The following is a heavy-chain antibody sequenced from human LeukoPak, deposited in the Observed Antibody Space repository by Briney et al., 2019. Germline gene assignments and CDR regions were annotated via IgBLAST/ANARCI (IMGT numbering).Heavy chain of an antibody. V-gene: IGHV4-59*08. CDR3: ARQFGLMRSYRHLDH. J-gene: IGHJ4*02. D-gene: IGHD3/OR15-3a*01. CDR1: GGSISSYY. Sequence: PSETLSLTCNVSGGSISSYYWTWVRQPPGQTLQWIGNVYFNGDTDFNPSLTSRVTISVDTSNNQFSLKLSSVTAADTAVYYCARQFGLMRSYRHLDHWGPGILVTASA. CDR2: VYFNGDT.